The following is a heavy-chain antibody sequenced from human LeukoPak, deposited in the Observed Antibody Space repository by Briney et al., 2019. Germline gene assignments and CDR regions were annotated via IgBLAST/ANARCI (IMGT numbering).Heavy chain of an antibody. D-gene: IGHD3-22*01. CDR3: ARESDSSGWYDS. Sequence: GGSLRLSCAAPGFSFDDYAIHWVRQAPGKGLGWVSLISGDGGSTFYADSVKGRFTISRDNSKNSLYLQMSSLRSEDTALYYCARESDSSGWYDSWGQGTLVTVSS. J-gene: IGHJ5*01. CDR1: GFSFDDYA. CDR2: ISGDGGST. V-gene: IGHV3-43*02.